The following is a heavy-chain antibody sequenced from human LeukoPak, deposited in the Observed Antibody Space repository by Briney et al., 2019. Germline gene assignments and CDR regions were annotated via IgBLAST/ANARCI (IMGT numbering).Heavy chain of an antibody. Sequence: PGRSPRLSCAVSGFTFSSYVMHWVRQAPGKGLEWVAVISYDGSNKYYADSVKGRFTISRDNSKNTLYLQMNSLRAEDTAVYYCARDPGSGWSHYWGQGTLVTVSS. V-gene: IGHV3-30*04. CDR3: ARDPGSGWSHY. CDR2: ISYDGSNK. D-gene: IGHD6-19*01. CDR1: GFTFSSYV. J-gene: IGHJ4*02.